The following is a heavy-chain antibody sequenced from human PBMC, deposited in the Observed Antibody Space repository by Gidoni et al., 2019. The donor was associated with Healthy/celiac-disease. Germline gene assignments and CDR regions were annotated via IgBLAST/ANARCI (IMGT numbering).Heavy chain of an antibody. V-gene: IGHV3-30-3*01. J-gene: IGHJ4*02. CDR1: GFTFSSYA. CDR3: AREGQDGYNYGHFDY. D-gene: IGHD5-12*01. Sequence: QVQLVESGGGVVQPGRSLRLSCAASGFTFSSYAMHWVRQAPGKGLEWVAVISYDGSNKYYADSVKGRFTISRDNSKNTLYLQMNSLRAEDTAVYYCAREGQDGYNYGHFDYWGQGTLVTVSS. CDR2: ISYDGSNK.